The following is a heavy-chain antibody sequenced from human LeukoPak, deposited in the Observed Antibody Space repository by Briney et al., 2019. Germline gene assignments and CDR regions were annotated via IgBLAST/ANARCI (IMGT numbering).Heavy chain of an antibody. V-gene: IGHV1-69*13. Sequence: GASVKVSCKASGGTFSSYAISWVRQAPGQGLEWMGGIIPIFGTANYAQKFQGRVTITADESTGTAYMELSSLRSEDTAVYYCATPPGDYYDSSGYYYAMDYWGQGTLVTVSS. CDR1: GGTFSSYA. J-gene: IGHJ4*02. CDR3: ATPPGDYYDSSGYYYAMDY. CDR2: IIPIFGTA. D-gene: IGHD3-22*01.